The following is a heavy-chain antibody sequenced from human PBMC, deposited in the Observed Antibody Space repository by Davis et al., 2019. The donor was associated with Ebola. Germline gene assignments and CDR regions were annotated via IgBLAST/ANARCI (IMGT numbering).Heavy chain of an antibody. Sequence: SVMVSCKASGGTFSSYAISWVRQAPGQGLEWMGGIIPILGIANYAQKFQGRVTITADESTSTAYMELSSLRSEDTAVYYCASGLVRGESYWYFDLWGRGTLVTVSS. V-gene: IGHV1-69*10. CDR2: IIPILGIA. D-gene: IGHD6-6*01. CDR1: GGTFSSYA. CDR3: ASGLVRGESYWYFDL. J-gene: IGHJ2*01.